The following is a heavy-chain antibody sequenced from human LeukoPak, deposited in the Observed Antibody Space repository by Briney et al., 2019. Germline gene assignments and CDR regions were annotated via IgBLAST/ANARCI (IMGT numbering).Heavy chain of an antibody. CDR3: AKGPDYYGSGSRNWYFDF. Sequence: GGSLRLSCAASGFTFSSYSMNWVRQAPGKGLEWVSSISSSSSYIYYADSVKGRFTISRDNAKNSLYLQMNSLRVEDTAVYYCAKGPDYYGSGSRNWYFDFWGRGTLVTVSS. V-gene: IGHV3-21*01. D-gene: IGHD3-10*01. J-gene: IGHJ2*01. CDR1: GFTFSSYS. CDR2: ISSSSSYI.